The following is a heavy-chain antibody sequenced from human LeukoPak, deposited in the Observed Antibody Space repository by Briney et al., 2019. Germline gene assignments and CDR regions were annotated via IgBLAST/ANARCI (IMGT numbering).Heavy chain of an antibody. D-gene: IGHD6-13*01. V-gene: IGHV3-23*01. CDR1: GFTFSSYA. Sequence: PGGSLRLSCAASGFTFSSYAMSWVRQAPRKGLEWVSAISGSGGSTYYADSVKGRFTISRDNSKNTLYLQMNSLRAEDTAVYYCAKDMGIAAAGRGYYFDYWGQGTLVTVSS. J-gene: IGHJ4*02. CDR3: AKDMGIAAAGRGYYFDY. CDR2: ISGSGGST.